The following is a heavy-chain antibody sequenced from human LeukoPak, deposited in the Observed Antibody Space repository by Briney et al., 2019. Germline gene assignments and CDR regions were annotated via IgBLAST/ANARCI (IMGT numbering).Heavy chain of an antibody. Sequence: SETLSLTCTVSGGSISSGDYYWSWIRQPPGKGLEWIGYIYYSGSTYYNPSLKSRVTISVDTSKNQFSLKLSSVTAADTAVYYCARDVGYYDSSGPDAFDIWGQGTMVTVSS. CDR3: ARDVGYYDSSGPDAFDI. J-gene: IGHJ3*02. CDR2: IYYSGST. CDR1: GGSISSGDYY. D-gene: IGHD3-22*01. V-gene: IGHV4-30-4*08.